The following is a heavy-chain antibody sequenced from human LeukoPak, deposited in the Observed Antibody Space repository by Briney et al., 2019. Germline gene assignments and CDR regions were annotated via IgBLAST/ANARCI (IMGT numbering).Heavy chain of an antibody. CDR3: TSPGYSSGWTDN. J-gene: IGHJ4*02. CDR1: GFTFSSSA. CDR2: IRVKAKSSTY. Sequence: GGSLRLSCAASGFTFSSSAMRWVRQAAGNGLEWVGRIRVKAKSSTYTYGASVKGRFNISRDNSKNTVYLQMNSLKTEDTAAYSCTSPGYSSGWTDNWGQGTLVTVSS. D-gene: IGHD6-19*01. V-gene: IGHV3-73*01.